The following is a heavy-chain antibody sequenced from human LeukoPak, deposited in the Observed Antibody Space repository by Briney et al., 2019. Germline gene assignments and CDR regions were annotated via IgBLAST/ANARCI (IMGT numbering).Heavy chain of an antibody. CDR2: IYYSGST. CDR3: ARHEQTTVDAFDI. CDR1: GGSISSSSYY. Sequence: SETLSLTCTVSGGSISSSSYYWGWIRQPPGKGLEWIGRIYYSGSTYYNPSLKSRVTISVDTSKNQFSLKLSSVTAADTAVYYCARHEQTTVDAFDIWGQGTMVTVSS. V-gene: IGHV4-39*01. D-gene: IGHD4-11*01. J-gene: IGHJ3*02.